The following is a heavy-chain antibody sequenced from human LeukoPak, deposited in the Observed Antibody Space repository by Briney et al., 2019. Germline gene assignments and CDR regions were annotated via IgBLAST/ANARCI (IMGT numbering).Heavy chain of an antibody. CDR3: ARVTSALFHY. Sequence: SETLSRTVTVSGASISSGSYYWRWVRQPPGKRLGCIGSVYYSGNTQSNPSRTSRVTISLNTSKNQFSLKLSSVTAADTAVYYCARVTSALFHYWGRGTLVTVSS. CDR2: VYYSGNT. CDR1: GASISSGSYY. D-gene: IGHD2-21*02. J-gene: IGHJ4*02. V-gene: IGHV4-39*07.